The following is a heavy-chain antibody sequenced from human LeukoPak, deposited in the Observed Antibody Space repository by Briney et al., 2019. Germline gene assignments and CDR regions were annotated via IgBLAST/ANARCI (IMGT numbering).Heavy chain of an antibody. D-gene: IGHD2-2*02. J-gene: IGHJ3*02. Sequence: GGSLRLSCAASGFTFSSYSMNWVRQAPGKGLEWVSSISSSSSYIYYADSVKGRFTISRDNAKNSLYLQMNSLRAEDTAVYYCARADCSSTSCYNDAFDIWGQGTMVTVSS. V-gene: IGHV3-21*01. CDR2: ISSSSSYI. CDR1: GFTFSSYS. CDR3: ARADCSSTSCYNDAFDI.